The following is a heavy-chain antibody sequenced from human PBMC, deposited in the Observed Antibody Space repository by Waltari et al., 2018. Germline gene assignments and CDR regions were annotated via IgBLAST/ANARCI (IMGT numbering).Heavy chain of an antibody. J-gene: IGHJ4*02. Sequence: STYWMTWVRQAPGKGLEWVASIKQDGSEKHYVDSVKDRFSISRDNAKNSLHLQMSSLKGDDTAVYYCARDRSSQYYWGQGTLVTVSS. CDR3: ARDRSSQYY. CDR2: IKQDGSEK. CDR1: STYW. V-gene: IGHV3-7*01.